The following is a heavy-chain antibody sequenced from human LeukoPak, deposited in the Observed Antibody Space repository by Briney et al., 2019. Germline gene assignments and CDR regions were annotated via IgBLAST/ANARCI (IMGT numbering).Heavy chain of an antibody. CDR2: ISSSSSYT. D-gene: IGHD3-16*02. CDR1: GFTFSSYG. Sequence: GGSLRLSCAASGFTFSSYGMHWVRQAPGKGLEWVSYISSSSSYTNYADSVKGRFTISRDNAKNSLYLQMNSLRAEDTAVYYCARVQGGLGELSPFDYWGQGTLVTVSS. CDR3: ARVQGGLGELSPFDY. V-gene: IGHV3-21*05. J-gene: IGHJ4*02.